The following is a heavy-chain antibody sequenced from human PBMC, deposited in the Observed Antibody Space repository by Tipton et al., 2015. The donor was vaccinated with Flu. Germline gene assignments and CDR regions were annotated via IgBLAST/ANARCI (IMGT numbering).Heavy chain of an antibody. CDR2: INHSGST. Sequence: GLVKPSETLSLTCAVYGGSFSGYYWSWIRQPPGKGLEWIGEINHSGSTNYNPSLKSRVTISVDTSKNQFSLKLSSVTAADTAVYYCARAKIQLWLWGAFDIWGQGTMVTVSS. CDR3: ARAKIQLWLWGAFDI. V-gene: IGHV4-34*01. D-gene: IGHD5-18*01. J-gene: IGHJ3*02. CDR1: GGSFSGYY.